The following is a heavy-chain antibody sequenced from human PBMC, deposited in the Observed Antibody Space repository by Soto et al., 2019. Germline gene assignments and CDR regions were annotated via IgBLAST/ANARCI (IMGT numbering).Heavy chain of an antibody. Sequence: QVQLVQSGAEVKKPGASVKVSCKASGYTFTGYYMHSVRQAPGQGLEWMGWINPNSGGTNYAQKFQGWVTMTRDTSISTAYMELSRLRSDDRAVYYFARGGVGKPYSVAVDLDYWGQGTLVTVSS. J-gene: IGHJ4*02. V-gene: IGHV1-2*04. CDR2: INPNSGGT. CDR1: GYTFTGYY. CDR3: ARGGVGKPYSVAVDLDY. D-gene: IGHD6-19*01.